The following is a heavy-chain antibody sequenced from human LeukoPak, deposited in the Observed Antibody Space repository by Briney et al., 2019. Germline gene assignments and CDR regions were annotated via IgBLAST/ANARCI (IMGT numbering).Heavy chain of an antibody. J-gene: IGHJ4*02. V-gene: IGHV4-34*01. CDR1: GGSFSGYY. CDR2: INHRGST. Sequence: SETLSLTCAVYGGSFSGYYWSWIRQPPGKGLEWIGEINHRGSTNYNPSLKSRVTISVDTSKNQFSLKLSSVTAADTAVYYCARARGYSYGRIDYWGQGTLVTVSS. CDR3: ARARGYSYGRIDY. D-gene: IGHD5-18*01.